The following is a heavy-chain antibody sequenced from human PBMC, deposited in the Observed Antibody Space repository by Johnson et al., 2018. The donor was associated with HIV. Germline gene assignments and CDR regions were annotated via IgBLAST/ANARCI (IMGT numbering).Heavy chain of an antibody. D-gene: IGHD6-13*01. CDR3: ARGIADLRAAAGTLDAFDI. CDR2: IYSGGST. J-gene: IGHJ3*02. V-gene: IGHV3-66*02. Sequence: VQLVESGGGLVQPGGSLRLSCAASGFTVSSNYMSWVRQAPGKGLEWVSVIYSGGSTYYADSVKGRFTLSRDNSKNTLSLQMNSLRAEDTAVYYCARGIADLRAAAGTLDAFDIWGQGTMVTVSS. CDR1: GFTVSSNY.